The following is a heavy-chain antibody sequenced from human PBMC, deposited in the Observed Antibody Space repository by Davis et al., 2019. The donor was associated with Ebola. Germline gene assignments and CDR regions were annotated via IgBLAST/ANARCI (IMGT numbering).Heavy chain of an antibody. Sequence: SQTLSLTCAVSGYSITRSDWWGWIRQPPGKGLEWIGYIHYRGNTKYNPSLQSRVTMSVDTSKNQFSLNLKSVTAFDSAIYYCARAVGPCSTSSCLTWFGPWGQGIVVTVSS. CDR2: IHYRGNT. CDR1: GYSITRSDW. D-gene: IGHD2-2*01. J-gene: IGHJ5*02. CDR3: ARAVGPCSTSSCLTWFGP. V-gene: IGHV4-28*06.